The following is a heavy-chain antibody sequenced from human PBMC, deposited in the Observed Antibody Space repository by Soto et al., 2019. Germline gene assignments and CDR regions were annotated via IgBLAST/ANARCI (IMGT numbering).Heavy chain of an antibody. Sequence: SETLSLTCTVSGGSISSSSYYWGWIRQPPGKGLEWIGSIYYSGSTYYNPSLKSRVTISVDTSKNQFSLKLSSVTAADTAVYYCAYGGWSGGSCYRKDCQHWGQGTLVTVSS. CDR2: IYYSGST. CDR3: AYGGWSGGSCYRKDCQH. CDR1: GGSISSSSYY. V-gene: IGHV4-39*01. J-gene: IGHJ1*01. D-gene: IGHD2-15*01.